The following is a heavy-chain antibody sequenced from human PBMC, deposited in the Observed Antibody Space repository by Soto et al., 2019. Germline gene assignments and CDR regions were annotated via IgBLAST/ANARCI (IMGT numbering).Heavy chain of an antibody. CDR1: GYTFTGYY. J-gene: IGHJ4*02. V-gene: IGHV1-3*01. CDR2: INANNGST. Sequence: ASVKVSCKASGYTFTGYYMHWVRQAPGQRLEWMGWINANNGSTKYSQKFQGRVTITRDTSASTAYMELSSLRSEDTAVYYCARDWPPEQQLAQWGQGTLVTVSS. CDR3: ARDWPPEQQLAQ. D-gene: IGHD6-13*01.